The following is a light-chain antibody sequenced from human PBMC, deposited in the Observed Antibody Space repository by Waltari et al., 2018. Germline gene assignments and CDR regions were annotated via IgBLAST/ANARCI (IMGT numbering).Light chain of an antibody. CDR1: SSDIGRYNL. J-gene: IGLJ1*01. CDR2: EVR. Sequence: QSALAQPASVSGSPGQSITISCAGGSSDIGRYNLVSWYPQPPDKAPKLIIYEVRQRPSGLSNRFSGSKSGSTASLTISGLQAEDEATYDGCSYAGGASYVFGTGTQVSVV. CDR3: CSYAGGASYV. V-gene: IGLV2-23*02.